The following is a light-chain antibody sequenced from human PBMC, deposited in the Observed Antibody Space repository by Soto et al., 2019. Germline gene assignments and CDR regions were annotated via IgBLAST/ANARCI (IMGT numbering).Light chain of an antibody. Sequence: AIRMTQSPSSFSASTGDRVTITCRASQDISSYLAWYQQKPGKAPKVLIYAASTLQSGVPSRFSGSGSGTDLTLTISGLQSEDFATYYCQQYHTYPPLTFGGGTKVEIK. CDR3: QQYHTYPPLT. CDR1: QDISSY. CDR2: AAS. V-gene: IGKV1-8*01. J-gene: IGKJ4*01.